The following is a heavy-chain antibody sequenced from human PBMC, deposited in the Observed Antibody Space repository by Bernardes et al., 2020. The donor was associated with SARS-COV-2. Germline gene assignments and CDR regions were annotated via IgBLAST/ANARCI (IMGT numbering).Heavy chain of an antibody. D-gene: IGHD3-3*01. CDR1: GFTFSDYY. J-gene: IGHJ6*02. CDR3: ARDHITIFGVVIRGYGMED. V-gene: IGHV3-11*01. CDR2: ISSSGSTI. Sequence: GGSLRLSCAASGFTFSDYYMSWIRQAPGKGLEWVSYISSSGSTIYYADSVKGRFTISRDNAKNSLYLQMNSLRAEDTAVYYCARDHITIFGVVIRGYGMEDWGEGSTITDSS.